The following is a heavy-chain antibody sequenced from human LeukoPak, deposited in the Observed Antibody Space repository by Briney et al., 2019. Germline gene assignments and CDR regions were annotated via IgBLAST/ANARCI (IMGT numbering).Heavy chain of an antibody. Sequence: ASVKVSCKASGYTSTSYDTNWVRQATGQGLEWMGWMNPNSGNTGYAQKFQGRVTITRNTSISTAYMELSSLRSEDTAVYYCARGARDLLFWYFDLWGRGTLVTVSS. CDR1: GYTSTSYD. CDR2: MNPNSGNT. D-gene: IGHD2-21*01. V-gene: IGHV1-8*03. J-gene: IGHJ2*01. CDR3: ARGARDLLFWYFDL.